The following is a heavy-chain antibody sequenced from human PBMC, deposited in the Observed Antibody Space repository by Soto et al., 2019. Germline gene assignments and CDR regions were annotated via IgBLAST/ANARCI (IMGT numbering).Heavy chain of an antibody. V-gene: IGHV3-33*01. Sequence: QVQLVESGGGVVQPGRSLRLSCAASGFTFSSYGMHWVRQAPGKGLEWVAIIWYDGNNKYYADSVKGRFTISRDNSKSTLYLQMNSLRAEDTAVYYCARDRPYGDYGGGDYWGQGTLVTVSS. J-gene: IGHJ4*02. CDR1: GFTFSSYG. CDR2: IWYDGNNK. CDR3: ARDRPYGDYGGGDY. D-gene: IGHD4-17*01.